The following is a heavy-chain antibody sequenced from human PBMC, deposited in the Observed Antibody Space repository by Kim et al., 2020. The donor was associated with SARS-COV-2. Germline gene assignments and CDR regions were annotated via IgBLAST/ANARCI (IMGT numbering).Heavy chain of an antibody. CDR3: ARSDCSSTSCSTEAYYYYGMDV. Sequence: GGSLRLSCAASGFTFSSYAMHWVGRAQGKGREGWPVISLDGAKKYYADPWRGRFTISRDNSKNTLYLQMNSLRAEDTAVYYCARSDCSSTSCSTEAYYYYGMDVWGQGTTVTVSS. CDR1: GFTFSSYA. CDR2: ISLDGAKK. J-gene: IGHJ6*02. D-gene: IGHD2-2*01. V-gene: IGHV3-30-3*01.